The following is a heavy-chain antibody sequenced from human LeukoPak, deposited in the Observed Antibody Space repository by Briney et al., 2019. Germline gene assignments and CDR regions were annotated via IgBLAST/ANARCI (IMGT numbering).Heavy chain of an antibody. V-gene: IGHV1-69*02. D-gene: IGHD5-12*01. CDR3: ASGDPVATAFFEAIDY. CDR1: GGTFSSYT. CDR2: IIPILGIA. Sequence: ASVKVSCKASGGTFSSYTISWVRQAPGQGLEWMGRIIPILGIANYAQKFQGRVTITADKSTSTAYMELSSLRSEDTAVYYCASGDPVATAFFEAIDYWGQGTLVTVSS. J-gene: IGHJ4*02.